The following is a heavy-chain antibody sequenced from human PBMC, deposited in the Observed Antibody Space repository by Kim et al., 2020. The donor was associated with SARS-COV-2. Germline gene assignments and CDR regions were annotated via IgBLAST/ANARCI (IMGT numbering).Heavy chain of an antibody. J-gene: IGHJ4*02. V-gene: IGHV3-23*01. CDR2: ITGSSGKT. Sequence: GGSLRLSCAASGFTFSSYAMSWVRQAPGKGLQWVSSITGSSGKTYYADSVKGRFTISRDNSKNTVYLQMNSLRAEDTAVYYCAKRVPGWQYFDFWGQGTLVTVSS. CDR3: AKRVPGWQYFDF. D-gene: IGHD6-19*01. CDR1: GFTFSSYA.